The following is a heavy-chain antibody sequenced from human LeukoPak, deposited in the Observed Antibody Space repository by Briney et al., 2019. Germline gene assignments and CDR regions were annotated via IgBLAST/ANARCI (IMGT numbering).Heavy chain of an antibody. V-gene: IGHV3-30*19. CDR3: ARDIGGYSYGSFDY. J-gene: IGHJ4*02. D-gene: IGHD5-18*01. CDR1: GFTFSSYG. Sequence: GGSLRLSCAASGFTFSSYGMHWVRQAPGKGLEWVAVIWYDGSNKYYADSVKGRFTISRDNSKNTLYLQMNSLRVEDTAVYYCARDIGGYSYGSFDYWGQGTLVTVSS. CDR2: IWYDGSNK.